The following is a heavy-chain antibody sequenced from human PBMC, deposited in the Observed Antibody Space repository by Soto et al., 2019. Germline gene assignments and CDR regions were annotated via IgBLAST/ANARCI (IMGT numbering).Heavy chain of an antibody. V-gene: IGHV3-23*01. J-gene: IGHJ6*02. CDR3: AISTYGGKHHYYYGMDV. D-gene: IGHD4-17*01. CDR2: ISGSGGST. CDR1: GFTFSSYA. Sequence: PGGSLRLSCAASGFTFSSYAMSWVRQAPGKGLEWVSAISGSGGSTYYADSVKGRFTISRDNSKNTLYLQMNSLRAEDTAVYYCAISTYGGKHHYYYGMDVWGQGTTVTVSS.